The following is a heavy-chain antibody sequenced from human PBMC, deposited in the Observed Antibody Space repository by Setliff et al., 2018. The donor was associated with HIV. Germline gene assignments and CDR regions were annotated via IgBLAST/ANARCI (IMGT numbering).Heavy chain of an antibody. V-gene: IGHV4-59*01. CDR2: IYYSGST. D-gene: IGHD3-3*01. J-gene: IGHJ6*02. CDR1: GGSISSYY. Sequence: PSETLSLTCTVSGGSISSYYWSWIRQPPGKGLEWIGYIYYSGSTNYNPSLKSRVTISVDTSKNQFSLKLSSVIAADTAVYYCARIFGDQGYYYGMDVGGQGTTVTVSS. CDR3: ARIFGDQGYYYGMDV.